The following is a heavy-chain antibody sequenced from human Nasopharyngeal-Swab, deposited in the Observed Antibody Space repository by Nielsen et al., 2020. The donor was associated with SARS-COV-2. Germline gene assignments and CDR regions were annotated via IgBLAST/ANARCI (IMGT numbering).Heavy chain of an antibody. V-gene: IGHV5-51*01. CDR1: GYSFTSYW. J-gene: IGHJ6*03. CDR2: IYPGDSDT. D-gene: IGHD6-19*01. CDR3: ARQGAVAGYYYYYMDV. Sequence: GESLKISCKGSGYSFTSYWIGWVRQMPEKGLEWMGIIYPGDSDTRYSPSFQGQVTISADKSISTAYLQWSSLKASDTAMYYCARQGAVAGYYYYYMDVWGKGTTVTVSS.